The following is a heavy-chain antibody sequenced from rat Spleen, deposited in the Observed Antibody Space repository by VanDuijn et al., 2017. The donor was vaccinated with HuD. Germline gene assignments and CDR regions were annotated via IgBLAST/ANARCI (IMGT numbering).Heavy chain of an antibody. CDR2: ITSSGGDT. CDR1: GFIFANYD. V-gene: IGHV5S23*01. CDR3: TREGGY. D-gene: IGHD1-11*01. J-gene: IGHJ2*01. Sequence: EVQLVESGGGLVQPGRSLKLSCAASGFIFANYDMAWVRQAPTKGLEWVASITSSGGDTYYRDSVKGRFTMSRNNAGSTLYLQMDSLRSEDAATYYCTREGGYWGQGVMVTVSS.